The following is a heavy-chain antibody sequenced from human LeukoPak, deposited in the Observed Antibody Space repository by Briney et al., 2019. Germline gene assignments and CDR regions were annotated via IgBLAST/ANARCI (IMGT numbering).Heavy chain of an antibody. CDR1: GGSISSSRCY. CDR3: AGNYYGSGSYYSEDRY. D-gene: IGHD3-10*01. Sequence: SETLSLTCTVSGGSISSSRCYWGWIRQSPGKGLEWIGNIFYSGNTYYNPSLKSRVTISLDTSKNQFSLKLSSVTAADTAVYYCAGNYYGSGSYYSEDRYWGQGTLVTVSS. J-gene: IGHJ4*02. CDR2: IFYSGNT. V-gene: IGHV4-39*07.